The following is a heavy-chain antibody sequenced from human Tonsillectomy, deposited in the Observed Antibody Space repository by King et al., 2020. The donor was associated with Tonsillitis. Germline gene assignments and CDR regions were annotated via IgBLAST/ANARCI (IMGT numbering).Heavy chain of an antibody. CDR3: ARDLLSYYYDSSGYYQ. V-gene: IGHV3-7*01. D-gene: IGHD3-22*01. J-gene: IGHJ4*02. Sequence: VQLVEPGGALVKLGGSLRFSCQAFGLTLSGYWMSWVGKAPGKGLEWVANIKQEGVGNYNVDSVKGRFTISRDNAKNSLYLQMNSLRAEDTAVYYCARDLLSYYYDSSGYYQWGQGTLVTVSS. CDR1: GLTLSGYW. CDR2: IKQEGVGN.